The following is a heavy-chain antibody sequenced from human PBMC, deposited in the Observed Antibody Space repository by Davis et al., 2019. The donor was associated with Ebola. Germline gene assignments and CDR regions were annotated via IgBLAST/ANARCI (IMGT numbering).Heavy chain of an antibody. CDR2: VSSSSSYI. V-gene: IGHV3-21*04. CDR3: AKARYGLGSLGMRIDY. D-gene: IGHD3-10*01. J-gene: IGHJ4*02. Sequence: GESLKISCAASGFTFSSYSMNWVRQAPGKGLEWVSSVSSSSSYIYYADSVKGRFTISRDNAKNSLYLQMNGLRSEDTAVYYCAKARYGLGSLGMRIDYWGQGTRVTVSS. CDR1: GFTFSSYS.